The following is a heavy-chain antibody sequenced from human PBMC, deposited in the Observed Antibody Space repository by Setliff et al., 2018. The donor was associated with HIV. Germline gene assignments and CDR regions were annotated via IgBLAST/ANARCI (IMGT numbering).Heavy chain of an antibody. CDR1: GESFSGYY. Sequence: SETLSLTCAVYGESFSGYYRFWIRQPPGRGLEWIGEINHSGSTNYNPSLKSRVTISVDTSKSQFSLKLSAVTAADTAVYYCARGPRYGSGNYCYYYYYMDVWGKGTTVTVSS. CDR3: ARGPRYGSGNYCYYYYYMDV. V-gene: IGHV4-34*01. D-gene: IGHD3-10*01. CDR2: INHSGST. J-gene: IGHJ6*03.